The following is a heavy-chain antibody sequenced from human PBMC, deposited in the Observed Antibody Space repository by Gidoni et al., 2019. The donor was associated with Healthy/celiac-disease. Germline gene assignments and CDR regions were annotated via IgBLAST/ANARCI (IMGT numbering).Heavy chain of an antibody. Sequence: QVPLVQSGAEVKKPGSSVKVSCKASGGTFSSYAISWVRQAPGQGLEWLGGIIPIFGTANYAQKFQGRVTITADESTSTAYMERSSLRSEDTAVYYCASPGRDYYDSSGYYYDYWGQGTLVTVSS. J-gene: IGHJ4*02. V-gene: IGHV1-69*01. D-gene: IGHD3-22*01. CDR3: ASPGRDYYDSSGYYYDY. CDR2: IIPIFGTA. CDR1: GGTFSSYA.